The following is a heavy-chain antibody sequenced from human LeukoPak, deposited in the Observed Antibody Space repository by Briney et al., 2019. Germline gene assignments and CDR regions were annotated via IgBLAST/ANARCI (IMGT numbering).Heavy chain of an antibody. J-gene: IGHJ5*02. V-gene: IGHV5-51*01. CDR3: ARHHLYGGNCEFDP. D-gene: IGHD4-23*01. CDR1: GSSFTSYW. CDR2: IYPGDSDT. Sequence: LGESLKISCKGSGSSFTSYWIGWVRQMPGKGLEWMGFIYPGDSDTRYSPSFQGQVTISADKSISTAYLQWSSLKASDTAMYYCARHHLYGGNCEFDPWGQGTLVTVSS.